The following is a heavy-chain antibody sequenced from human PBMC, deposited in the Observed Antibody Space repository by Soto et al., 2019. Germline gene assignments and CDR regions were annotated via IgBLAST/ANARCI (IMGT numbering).Heavy chain of an antibody. Sequence: SETLSLTCTVSGGSISSSSYYWGWIRQPPGKGLEWIGTIYYTGATYYNPSLKSRVSISVDTSKNQFSLKMTSVTAEDTAVYYCARSAGGSGWLGGQGTLVTVSS. CDR2: IYYTGAT. CDR3: ARSAGGSGWL. V-gene: IGHV4-39*07. CDR1: GGSISSSSYY. J-gene: IGHJ4*02. D-gene: IGHD6-19*01.